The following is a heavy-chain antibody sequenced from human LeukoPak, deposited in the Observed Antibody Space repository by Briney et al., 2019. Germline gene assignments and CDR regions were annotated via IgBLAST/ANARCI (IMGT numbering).Heavy chain of an antibody. D-gene: IGHD2-15*01. CDR1: GYTFTSYD. CDR3: ATPRRYCSGGSCYENFDY. CDR2: MNPNSGNT. J-gene: IGHJ4*02. V-gene: IGHV1-8*01. Sequence: ASVNVSCKASGYTFTSYDINWVRQATGQGREWMGWMNPNSGNTGYAQKFQGRVTMTRNTSISTAYMELSSLRSEDTAVYYCATPRRYCSGGSCYENFDYWGQGTLVTVSS.